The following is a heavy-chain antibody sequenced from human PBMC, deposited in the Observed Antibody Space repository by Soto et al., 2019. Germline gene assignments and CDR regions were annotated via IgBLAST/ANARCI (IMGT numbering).Heavy chain of an antibody. V-gene: IGHV1-3*01. Sequence: GASVKVSCKTSGFTFTTHAIHWLRQAPGQRFEWMGWINAGNGNTKYSQRFQDRVTITRDTSASTAYLELSSLTSEDRAVYYCARRNSSGPIDYWGQGTLVTVSS. CDR3: ARRNSSGPIDY. CDR2: INAGNGNT. CDR1: GFTFTTHA. D-gene: IGHD3-22*01. J-gene: IGHJ4*02.